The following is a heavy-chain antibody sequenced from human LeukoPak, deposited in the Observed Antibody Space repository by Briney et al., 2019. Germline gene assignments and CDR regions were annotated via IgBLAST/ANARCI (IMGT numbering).Heavy chain of an antibody. Sequence: PGGSLRLSCAASGFTFSTYAMTWVRQAPGKGLEWVSGINRNGDEIYYADSVSGRFTISRDKSNNALYLQMDSLRAEDTAVYYCANWIGSSSRDYWGQGTLVTVSS. CDR1: GFTFSTYA. D-gene: IGHD6-6*01. V-gene: IGHV3-23*01. CDR2: INRNGDEI. J-gene: IGHJ4*02. CDR3: ANWIGSSSRDY.